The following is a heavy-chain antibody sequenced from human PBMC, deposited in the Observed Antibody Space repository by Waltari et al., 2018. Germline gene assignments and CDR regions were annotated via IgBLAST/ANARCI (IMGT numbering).Heavy chain of an antibody. D-gene: IGHD6-19*01. Sequence: QVQLVESGGGVVQPGGSLRLSCAASGFTFSSYGMHLVRQAHSKGLEWVAFIRYDGSNKYYADSVKGRFTISRDNSKNTLYLQMNSLRAEDTAVYYCAKDRAPAVAGGGYFDYWGQGTLVTVSS. CDR1: GFTFSSYG. CDR3: AKDRAPAVAGGGYFDY. J-gene: IGHJ4*02. V-gene: IGHV3-30*02. CDR2: IRYDGSNK.